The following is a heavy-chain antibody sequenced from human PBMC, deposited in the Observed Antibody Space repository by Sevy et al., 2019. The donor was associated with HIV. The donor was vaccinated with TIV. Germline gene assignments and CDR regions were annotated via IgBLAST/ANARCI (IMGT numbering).Heavy chain of an antibody. CDR1: GFSLTTSGMG. J-gene: IGHJ5*02. V-gene: IGHV2-5*02. CDR3: AHSLNGDYTNYDDP. CDR2: IHWDDDK. Sequence: SGPTLVKPTQTLTLTCTFSGFSLTTSGMGVGWIRQPPGKALEWLALIHWDDDKDYSPSLKSRLTITKDTSKNQVDLTMTNMDPLETATYYCAHSLNGDYTNYDDPWGQGTLVTVSS. D-gene: IGHD4-17*01.